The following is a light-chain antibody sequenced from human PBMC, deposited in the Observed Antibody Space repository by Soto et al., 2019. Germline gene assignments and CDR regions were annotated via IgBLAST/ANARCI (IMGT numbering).Light chain of an antibody. J-gene: IGLJ1*01. Sequence: QSALTQPPSVSGAPGQRVTISCTGSSSNIGSGYDVHWYRQLPGTAPKLLIYDDFNRPSGVPDRFSGSKSGTSASLAITGLQAEDETDYYCQSYDNSLTGFVFGTGTKVTVL. CDR2: DDF. CDR3: QSYDNSLTGFV. CDR1: SSNIGSGYD. V-gene: IGLV1-40*01.